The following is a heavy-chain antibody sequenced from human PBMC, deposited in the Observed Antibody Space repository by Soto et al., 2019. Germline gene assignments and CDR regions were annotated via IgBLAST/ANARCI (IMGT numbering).Heavy chain of an antibody. J-gene: IGHJ6*02. CDR2: IYPGDSDI. CDR1: GYSFTNDW. Sequence: GESLKISCKGSGYSFTNDWIAWVRQMPGKVLEWMGVIYPGDSDIRYSPSFQGQVTISADKSISAAYLQWSRLKASDTAIYYCAASIFYYGMDVWGQGTTVTVSS. V-gene: IGHV5-51*01. CDR3: AASIFYYGMDV.